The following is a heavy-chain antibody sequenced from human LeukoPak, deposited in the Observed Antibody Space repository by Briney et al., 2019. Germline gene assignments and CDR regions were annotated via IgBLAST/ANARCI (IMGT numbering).Heavy chain of an antibody. CDR3: ARMYYDFWSGHYTGYYYGMDV. J-gene: IGHJ6*02. D-gene: IGHD3-3*01. CDR1: GFTFSSYS. Sequence: PGGPLRLSCAASGFTFSSYSMNCVRQAPGKGLEWVSSISSSSYIYYADSVKGRFTISRDNAKNSLYLQMNSLRAEDTAVYYCARMYYDFWSGHYTGYYYGMDVWGQGTTVTVSS. V-gene: IGHV3-21*01. CDR2: ISSSSYI.